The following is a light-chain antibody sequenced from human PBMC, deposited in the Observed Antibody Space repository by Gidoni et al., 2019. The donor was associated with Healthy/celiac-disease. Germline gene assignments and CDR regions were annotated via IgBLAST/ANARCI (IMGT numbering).Light chain of an antibody. J-gene: IGKJ3*01. V-gene: IGKV3-15*01. Sequence: RFMTQSPATLSVSPGERATLSCRASQSVSSNLAWYQQKPGQAPRLLIYGASTRATGIPARFSGSGSGTEFTLTISSLQSEDFAVYYCQQYNNWPPITFGPGTKVDIK. CDR1: QSVSSN. CDR3: QQYNNWPPIT. CDR2: GAS.